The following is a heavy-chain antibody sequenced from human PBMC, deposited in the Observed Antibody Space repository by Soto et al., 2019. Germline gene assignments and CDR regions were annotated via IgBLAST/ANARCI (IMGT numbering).Heavy chain of an antibody. CDR2: IIPIFGTA. Sequence: EEVSCKASGRTFSSYAISWVRQAPGQGLEWMGGIIPIFGTANYAQKFQGRVTITADESTSTAYMELSSLRSEDTAVYYCVHYDFWTRPGSHYPGPGPLVTLFS. D-gene: IGHD3-3*01. CDR3: VHYDFWTRPGSHY. V-gene: IGHV1-69*01. J-gene: IGHJ4*02. CDR1: GRTFSSYA.